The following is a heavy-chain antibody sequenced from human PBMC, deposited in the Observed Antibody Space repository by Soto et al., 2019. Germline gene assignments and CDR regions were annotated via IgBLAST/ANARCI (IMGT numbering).Heavy chain of an antibody. CDR1: GDSISNYY. Sequence: QVQLQESGPGLVKPSETLSLTCTVSGDSISNYYWSWIRQSPGKGLAWIGCSYYSGSTHYNPSLQSRVTTAIDAARTRFSLRLRSVTAADAGVDDCARRQNWNCLLDNWGQGTRVTVSS. V-gene: IGHV4-59*01. CDR3: ARRQNWNCLLDN. J-gene: IGHJ4*02. D-gene: IGHD1-7*01. CDR2: SYYSGST.